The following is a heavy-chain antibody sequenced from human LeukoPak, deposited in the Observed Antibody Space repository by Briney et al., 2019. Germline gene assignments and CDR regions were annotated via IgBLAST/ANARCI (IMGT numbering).Heavy chain of an antibody. J-gene: IGHJ4*02. V-gene: IGHV3-23*01. CDR3: ARVKGYFDSGNYFGFFDF. CDR2: ISGTTGTI. Sequence: PGGSLRLSCVVSGFTFSTYWMSWVRQAPGKGLEWVSTISGTTGTIYYADSVKGRFTISRDNSKNTLYLQMKSLRAEDTAEYHCARVKGYFDSGNYFGFFDFWGQGTLVTVSS. D-gene: IGHD3-10*01. CDR1: GFTFSTYW.